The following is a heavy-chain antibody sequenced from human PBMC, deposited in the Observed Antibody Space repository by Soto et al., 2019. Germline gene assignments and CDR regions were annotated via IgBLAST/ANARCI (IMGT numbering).Heavy chain of an antibody. CDR2: MNPNSGNT. V-gene: IGHV1-8*02. CDR1: GYTFTSYD. Sequence: ASVKVSCKASGYTFTSYDINWVRQATGQGLEWMGWMNPNSGNTCYAQKFQGRVTMTRNTSISTAYMELSSLRSEDTAVYYCARVRMKTEDYPMDVWGKGTTVTVSS. CDR3: ARVRMKTEDYPMDV. J-gene: IGHJ6*03. D-gene: IGHD2-15*01.